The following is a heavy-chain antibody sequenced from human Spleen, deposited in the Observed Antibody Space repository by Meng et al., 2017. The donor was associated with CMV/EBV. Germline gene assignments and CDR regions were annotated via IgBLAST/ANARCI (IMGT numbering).Heavy chain of an antibody. CDR2: IDYSGST. V-gene: IGHV4-39*07. D-gene: IGHD4-17*01. CDR1: GGSISSSNYY. Sequence: SETLSLTCTVSGGSISSSNYYWGWIRQPPGKGLEWIESIDYSGSTNYNPSLKSRVTISVGTSKNQFSLKLSSVTAADTAVYYCARAGYGDSHLLDYWGQGTLVTVSS. J-gene: IGHJ4*02. CDR3: ARAGYGDSHLLDY.